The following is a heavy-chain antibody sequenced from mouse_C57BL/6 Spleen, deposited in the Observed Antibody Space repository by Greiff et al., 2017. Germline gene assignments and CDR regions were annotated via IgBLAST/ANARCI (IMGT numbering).Heavy chain of an antibody. CDR1: GYTFTDYE. CDR3: TRGFIYSFAY. CDR2: IDPETGGT. D-gene: IGHD1-1*01. J-gene: IGHJ3*01. Sequence: VQLQQSGAELVRPGASVTLSCKASGYTFTDYEMHWVKQTPVHGLEWIGAIDPETGGTAYNQKFKGKAILTADKSSSTAYMELRSLTSEDSAVYYCTRGFIYSFAYWGQGTLVTVSA. V-gene: IGHV1-15*01.